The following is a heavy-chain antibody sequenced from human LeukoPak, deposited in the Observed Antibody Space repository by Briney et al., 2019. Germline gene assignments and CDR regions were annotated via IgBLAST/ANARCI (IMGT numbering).Heavy chain of an antibody. D-gene: IGHD6-19*01. V-gene: IGHV1-46*01. CDR2: INPSGGST. CDR3: ATAPGIAVAGTSCRLHYYYNYMDV. CDR1: GYTFTSYY. J-gene: IGHJ6*03. Sequence: ASVKVSCKASGYTFTSYYIRWVRQAPGQGLEWMGIINPSGGSTSYAQKPQCRVTMTWDMSTSPVYMELSSLRSEDPALYYCATAPGIAVAGTSCRLHYYYNYMDVWCKGTTVTVS.